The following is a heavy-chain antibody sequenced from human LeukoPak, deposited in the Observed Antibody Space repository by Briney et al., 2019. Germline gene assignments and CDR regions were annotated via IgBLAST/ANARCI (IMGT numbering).Heavy chain of an antibody. CDR3: ATEDYYDSSAYYY. V-gene: IGHV1-69-2*01. D-gene: IGHD3-22*01. CDR1: GYTFTDYH. CDR2: VDPEDGET. Sequence: GASVRVSCKVSGYTFTDYHMHGVQQAPGKGLEWMGLVDPEDGETIYAENFQGRVTITADTSTDTAYMELSSLRSEDTALYYCATEDYYDSSAYYYWGQGTLVTVSS. J-gene: IGHJ4*02.